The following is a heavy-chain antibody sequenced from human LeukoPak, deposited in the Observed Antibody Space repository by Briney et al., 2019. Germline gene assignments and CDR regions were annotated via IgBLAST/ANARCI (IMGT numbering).Heavy chain of an antibody. J-gene: IGHJ3*02. V-gene: IGHV4-34*01. Sequence: SETLSLTCAVYGGSFSGYYWSWIRQPPGKGLEWIGEINHSGSTNYNPSLKSRVTISVDTSKNQFSLKLSSVTAADTAVYYCTRLILSSWYAFDIWGQGTMVTVSS. D-gene: IGHD6-13*01. CDR1: GGSFSGYY. CDR2: INHSGST. CDR3: TRLILSSWYAFDI.